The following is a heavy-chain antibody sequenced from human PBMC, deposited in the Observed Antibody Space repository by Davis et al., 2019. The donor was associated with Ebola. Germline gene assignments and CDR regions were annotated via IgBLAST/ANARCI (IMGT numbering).Heavy chain of an antibody. CDR3: ARVRGYCSGGSCYGYYYGMDV. CDR2: IIPILGIA. D-gene: IGHD2-15*01. V-gene: IGHV1-69*02. CDR1: GGTFSSYT. J-gene: IGHJ6*02. Sequence: AASVKVSCKASGGTFSSYTISWVRQAPGQGLEWMGRIIPILGIANYAQKFQGRVTITADKSTSTAYMELSSLRSEDTAVYYCARVRGYCSGGSCYGYYYGMDVWGQGTTVTVSS.